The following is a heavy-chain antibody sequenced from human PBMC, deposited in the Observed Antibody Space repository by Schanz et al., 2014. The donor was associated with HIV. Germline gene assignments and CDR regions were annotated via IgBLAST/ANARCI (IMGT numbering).Heavy chain of an antibody. CDR3: ARGTYYGSGSYALDY. CDR2: VSAYNGNI. Sequence: QVQLVQSGAEVKKPGSSVKVSCKASGDTFTNYAIGWVRQAPGQGLEWMAWVSAYNGNIKYAQKIQDRVSMTTDTSTSTAYMELSSLRSDDTAVYYCARGTYYGSGSYALDYWGQGTLVTVSS. D-gene: IGHD3-10*01. CDR1: GDTFTNYA. J-gene: IGHJ4*02. V-gene: IGHV1-18*01.